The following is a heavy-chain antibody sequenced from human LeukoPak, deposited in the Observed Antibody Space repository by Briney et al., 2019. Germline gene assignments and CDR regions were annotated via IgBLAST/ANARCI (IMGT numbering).Heavy chain of an antibody. CDR1: GFTFISYG. D-gene: IGHD1-26*01. J-gene: IGHJ4*02. CDR2: ISYDGSHK. Sequence: SGGSLRLSCAASGFTFISYGIHWVRQAPGKGLEWVAVISYDGSHKNYADSVKGRFTISRDNSKNTLYLQMNGLRTEDTAVYYCARDQSGTWTFDYWGQGTLVTVSS. V-gene: IGHV3-30*19. CDR3: ARDQSGTWTFDY.